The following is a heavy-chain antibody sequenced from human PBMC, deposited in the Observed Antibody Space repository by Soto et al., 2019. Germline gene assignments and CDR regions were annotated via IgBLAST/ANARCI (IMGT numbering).Heavy chain of an antibody. CDR1: GGSISSDY. CDR2: IYYSGST. Sequence: SETLSLTCTVSGGSISSDYWSWIRQPPGKGLEWIGYIYYSGSTNYNPSLKSRVTISVDTSKNQFSLKLSSVTAADTAVYYCATFLPASYDHYFDYWGQGTLVTVSS. D-gene: IGHD2-2*01. CDR3: ATFLPASYDHYFDY. J-gene: IGHJ4*02. V-gene: IGHV4-59*01.